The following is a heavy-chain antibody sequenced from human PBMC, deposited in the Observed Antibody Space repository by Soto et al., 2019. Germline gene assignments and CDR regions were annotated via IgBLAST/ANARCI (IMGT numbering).Heavy chain of an antibody. CDR3: ARGTLENWNYEAPLDY. CDR2: IIPIFGTA. V-gene: IGHV1-69*13. J-gene: IGHJ4*02. D-gene: IGHD1-7*01. Sequence: SVKVSCKASAGTFSGYAISWVRHGPGQGLEWMGGIIPIFGTANYAQKFRGRVTITADESTSTAYMELSSLRSEDTALHHRARGTLENWNYEAPLDYWGQGTLAPDSS. CDR1: AGTFSGYA.